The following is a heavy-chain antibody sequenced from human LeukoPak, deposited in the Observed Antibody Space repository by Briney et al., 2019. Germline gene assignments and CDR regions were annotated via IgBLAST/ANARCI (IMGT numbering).Heavy chain of an antibody. D-gene: IGHD2-2*01. J-gene: IGHJ6*03. CDR2: IYYSGST. Sequence: EPSETLSLTCTVSGGSISSYYWSWIRQPPGKGLEWIGYIYYSGSTNYNPSLKSRVTISVDTSKNQFSLKLSSVTAADTAVYYCAREGKDIVVVPAAMRYYYYMDVWGKGTTVTISS. CDR3: AREGKDIVVVPAAMRYYYYMDV. CDR1: GGSISSYY. V-gene: IGHV4-59*01.